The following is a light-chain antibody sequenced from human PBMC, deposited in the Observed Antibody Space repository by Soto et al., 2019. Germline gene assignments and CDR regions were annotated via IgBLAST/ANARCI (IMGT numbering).Light chain of an antibody. J-gene: IGLJ1*01. CDR1: SSNIGTYS. CDR3: AAWDDSLNGCV. Sequence: QSVLTQPPSASGTPGQRVTISCSGSSSNIGTYSVSWYQQFPGTAPRLLIYSDNQRPSGVPDRFSASKSGASASLAISGLQSEDEADFHCAAWDDSLNGCVFGTGTKGTVL. CDR2: SDN. V-gene: IGLV1-44*01.